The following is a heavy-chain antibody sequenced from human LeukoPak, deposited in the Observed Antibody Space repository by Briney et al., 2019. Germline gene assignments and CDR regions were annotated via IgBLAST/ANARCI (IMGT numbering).Heavy chain of an antibody. CDR3: ARVIYSGYDEGALDY. J-gene: IGHJ4*02. Sequence: ASVKVSCKASGYTFTSYGISWVRQAPGQGLEWMGWISAYNGNTNYAQKLQGRVTMATDTSTSTAYMELRSLRSDDTAVYYCARVIYSGYDEGALDYWGQGTLVTVSS. D-gene: IGHD5-12*01. CDR2: ISAYNGNT. V-gene: IGHV1-18*01. CDR1: GYTFTSYG.